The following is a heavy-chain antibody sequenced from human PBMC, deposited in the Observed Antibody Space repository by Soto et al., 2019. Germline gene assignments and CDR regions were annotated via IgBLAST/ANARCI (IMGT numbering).Heavy chain of an antibody. V-gene: IGHV3-13*05. J-gene: IGHJ6*02. CDR3: GRDRRISSAGTGELYYYYYGMDV. CDR1: GFTFSSYD. Sequence: PGGSLRLSCAASGFTFSSYDMHWVRQATGKGLEWVSAIGTAGDPYYPGSVKGRFTISRENAKNSLYLQMNSLRAGDTAVYYCGRDRRISSAGTGELYYYYYGMDVWGQGTTVTVSS. D-gene: IGHD6-13*01. CDR2: IGTAGDP.